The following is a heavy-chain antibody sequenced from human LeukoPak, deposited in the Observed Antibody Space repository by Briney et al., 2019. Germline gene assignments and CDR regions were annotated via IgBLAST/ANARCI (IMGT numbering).Heavy chain of an antibody. D-gene: IGHD2-15*01. V-gene: IGHV4-38-2*02. CDR2: VYHSGTT. Sequence: SETLSLTCNVSGYSITNGHYWAWIRQPPGKGLEWIRSVYHSGTTYYNPSLKSPITISVDTAKNQFSLKLSSVTAADTAVYYCARAYCSGGSCYSRANYFDYWGQGTLVIVSS. J-gene: IGHJ4*02. CDR1: GYSITNGHY. CDR3: ARAYCSGGSCYSRANYFDY.